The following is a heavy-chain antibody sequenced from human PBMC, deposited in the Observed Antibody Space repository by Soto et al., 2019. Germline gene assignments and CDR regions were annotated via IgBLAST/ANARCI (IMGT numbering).Heavy chain of an antibody. D-gene: IGHD3-3*01. V-gene: IGHV3-23*01. Sequence: GGSLRLSCAASGFTFSSYAMSWVRQAPGKGLEWVSAISGSGGSTYYADSVKGRFTISRDNSKNTLYLQMNSLRAEDTAVYYCAKDSSDYDFWSGYSSYWGQGTLVTVSS. CDR1: GFTFSSYA. CDR3: AKDSSDYDFWSGYSSY. J-gene: IGHJ4*02. CDR2: ISGSGGST.